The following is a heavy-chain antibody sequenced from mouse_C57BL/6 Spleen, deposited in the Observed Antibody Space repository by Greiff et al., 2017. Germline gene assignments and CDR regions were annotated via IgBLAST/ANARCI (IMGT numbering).Heavy chain of an antibody. Sequence: VQLQESGPELVKPGASVKISCKASGYSFTSYYIHWVKQRPGQGLEWIGWIYPGSGNTKYNEKFKGKATLTADTSSSTAYMQLSSLTSEDSAVYYCARSDDGYYPFDYWGQGTTLTVSS. CDR3: ARSDDGYYPFDY. CDR2: IYPGSGNT. J-gene: IGHJ2*01. CDR1: GYSFTSYY. V-gene: IGHV1-66*01. D-gene: IGHD2-3*01.